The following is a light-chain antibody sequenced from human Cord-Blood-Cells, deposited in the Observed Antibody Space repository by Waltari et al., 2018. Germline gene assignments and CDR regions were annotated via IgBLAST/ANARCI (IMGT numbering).Light chain of an antibody. CDR3: SSYAGSNNYV. V-gene: IGLV2-8*01. J-gene: IGLJ1*01. CDR2: EVS. Sequence: QSALTQPPSASGSPGQSVTISCTGTSSDVGGYNYVSWYQQHPGKAPQLMIYEVSKRPSGVPDRFSVSKSGNTASLTVSGLQAEDEADYYCSSYAGSNNYVFGTGTKVTVL. CDR1: SSDVGGYNY.